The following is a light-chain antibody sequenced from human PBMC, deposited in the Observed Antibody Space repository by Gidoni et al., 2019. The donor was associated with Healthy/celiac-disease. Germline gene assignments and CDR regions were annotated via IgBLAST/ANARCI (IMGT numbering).Light chain of an antibody. J-gene: IGLJ1*01. V-gene: IGLV3-1*01. CDR1: KLGDKY. Sequence: SSELTQPPSVSVSPGQTASITCAGDKLGDKYACWYQQKPGQSPVLVIYQDSKRPSGIPERFSGSNSGNPATLTISGTQAMDEADYYCQAWDSSTGVFGTGTKVTVL. CDR2: QDS. CDR3: QAWDSSTGV.